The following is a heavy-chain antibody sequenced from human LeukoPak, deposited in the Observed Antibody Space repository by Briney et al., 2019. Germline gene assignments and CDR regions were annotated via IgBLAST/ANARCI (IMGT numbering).Heavy chain of an antibody. J-gene: IGHJ3*02. D-gene: IGHD3-22*01. Sequence: PGGSLRLSCAASGFTFDDYAMHWVRQAPGKGLEWVSLISWDGGSTYYADSVKGRFTISRDNSKNSLYLQMNSLRAEDTALYYCAKDIEHYYDSSGYAPTFDIWGQGTMVTVS. CDR3: AKDIEHYYDSSGYAPTFDI. CDR2: ISWDGGST. CDR1: GFTFDDYA. V-gene: IGHV3-43D*04.